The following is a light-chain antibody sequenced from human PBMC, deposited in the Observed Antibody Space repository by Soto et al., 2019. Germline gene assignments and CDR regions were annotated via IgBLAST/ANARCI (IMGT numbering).Light chain of an antibody. J-gene: IGKJ4*01. CDR3: QHYNNWPLT. Sequence: EIVLTQSPGTLSLSPGEIATLSCRASQSVSSNYLAWYQQKPGQAPRLLIYGASSRATGIPDRFSGSGSGTEFTPTISSLQPEDFAVYYCQHYNNWPLTFGGGTKVDIK. CDR1: QSVSSNY. V-gene: IGKV3-20*01. CDR2: GAS.